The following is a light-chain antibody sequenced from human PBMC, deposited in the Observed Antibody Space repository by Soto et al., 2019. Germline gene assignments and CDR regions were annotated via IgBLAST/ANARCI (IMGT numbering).Light chain of an antibody. CDR3: AAWDDSLNGWV. CDR1: SANVGDNA. CDR2: YDD. J-gene: IGLJ3*02. V-gene: IGLV1-36*01. Sequence: QSVLTQPPSVSEAPRQRVTISCSGSSANVGDNAVSWYQQLPGKAPKLLIYYDDLRPSGVSDRFSGSKSGTSASLAISGLQSEDEADYYCAAWDDSLNGWVFGGGTKLTV.